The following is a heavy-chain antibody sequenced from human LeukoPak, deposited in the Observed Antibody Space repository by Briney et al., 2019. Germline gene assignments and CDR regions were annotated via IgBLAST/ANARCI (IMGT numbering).Heavy chain of an antibody. CDR3: ARFDSSGGTGLDAFDI. D-gene: IGHD3-10*01. J-gene: IGHJ3*02. CDR1: GGSISSSAYY. CDR2: IYYSGTT. V-gene: IGHV4-39*01. Sequence: SETLSLTCTVSGGSISSSAYYWGWIRQSPGKGLEWIGSIYYSGTTYYNPSLKSRLTISVDTSKNQFSLKLNSVTTADSTVYYCARFDSSGGTGLDAFDIWGPGTMVTVSS.